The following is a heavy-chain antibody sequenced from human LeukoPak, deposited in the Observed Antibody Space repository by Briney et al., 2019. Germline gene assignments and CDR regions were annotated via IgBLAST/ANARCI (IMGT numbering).Heavy chain of an antibody. CDR3: ARGRQYYYGSGRPRAPFDY. V-gene: IGHV4-34*01. Sequence: PSETLSLTCAVYGGSFSGYYWSWIRQPPGKGLGWIGEINHSGSTNYNPSLKSRVTISVDTSKNQFSLKLSSVTAADTAVYYCARGRQYYYGSGRPRAPFDYWGQGTLVTVSS. CDR1: GGSFSGYY. CDR2: INHSGST. D-gene: IGHD3-10*01. J-gene: IGHJ4*02.